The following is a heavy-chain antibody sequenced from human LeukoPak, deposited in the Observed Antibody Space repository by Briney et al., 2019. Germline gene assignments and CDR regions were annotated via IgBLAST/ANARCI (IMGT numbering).Heavy chain of an antibody. V-gene: IGHV4-39*07. CDR1: GGSISSSSYN. CDR3: ARDRRSGYSGYDYYYYYYMDV. Sequence: PSETLSLTCTVSGGSISSSSYNWGWIRQPPGKGLEWIGSVYYSGSTYYNPSLKSRVTMSVDTSKNQFSLKLSSVTAADTAVYYCARDRRSGYSGYDYYYYYYMDVWGKGTTVTVSS. J-gene: IGHJ6*03. CDR2: VYYSGST. D-gene: IGHD5-12*01.